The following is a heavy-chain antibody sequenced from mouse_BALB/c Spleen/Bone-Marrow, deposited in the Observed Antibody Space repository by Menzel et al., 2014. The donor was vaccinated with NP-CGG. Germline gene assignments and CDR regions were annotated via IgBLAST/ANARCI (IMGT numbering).Heavy chain of an antibody. J-gene: IGHJ3*01. CDR1: GYSFTSYW. D-gene: IGHD1-1*01. Sequence: QVQLKESGPQLVRPGASVKISCKASGYSFTSYWMHWVKQRPGQGLEWIGMIDPSDSETRLNQMFKDKATLTVDKSSSTAYMHPSSPTSEDSAVYFCASSGSSPAWFAYWGQGTLVTVSA. CDR3: ASSGSSPAWFAY. V-gene: IGHV1S126*01. CDR2: IDPSDSET.